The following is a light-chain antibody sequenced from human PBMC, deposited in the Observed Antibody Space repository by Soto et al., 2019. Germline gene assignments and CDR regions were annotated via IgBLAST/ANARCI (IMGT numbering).Light chain of an antibody. CDR1: NIGSKS. CDR2: RDG. CDR3: HVWDSSTVV. V-gene: IGLV3-9*01. J-gene: IGLJ2*01. Sequence: SSELTQPLSVSVALGQTARITCGGNNIGSKSVHWYQQKPGQAPVLVIYRDGYRPSGIPERFSGSTSGNTATLTISRAQAGDEADYYCHVWDSSTVVFGGGTKLTVL.